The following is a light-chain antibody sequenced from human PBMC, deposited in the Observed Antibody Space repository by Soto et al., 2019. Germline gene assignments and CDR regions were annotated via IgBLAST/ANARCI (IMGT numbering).Light chain of an antibody. V-gene: IGLV2-14*01. CDR3: SSYTSSSTLFYV. CDR2: DVS. CDR1: SSDVGGYNY. Sequence: QSVLTQPASVSGSPGQSITISCTGTSSDVGGYNYVSWYQQHPGKAPKLMIYDVSNRPSGVSNRFSGSKSGNTASLTISGLRAQDEADYYCSSYTSSSTLFYVFGTGTKLTVL. J-gene: IGLJ1*01.